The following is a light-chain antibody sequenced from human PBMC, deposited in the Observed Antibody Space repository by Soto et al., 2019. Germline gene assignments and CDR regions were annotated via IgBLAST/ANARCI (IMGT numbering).Light chain of an antibody. CDR3: PHCDHLPPLS. J-gene: IGKJ4*01. CDR2: EAF. Sequence: DIQMTQSPSSLSASVGDRVTITCQASQDCRNYLNWYQQKPGKAPNLLIYEAFNLKTGVPSRFSGSGSGTDFTFTISRLQHEDISTKNCPHCDHLPPLSFGGGTKLEIK. CDR1: QDCRNY. V-gene: IGKV1-33*01.